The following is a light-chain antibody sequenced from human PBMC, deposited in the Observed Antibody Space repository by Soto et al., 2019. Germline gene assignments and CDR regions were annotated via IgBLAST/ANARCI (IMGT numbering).Light chain of an antibody. CDR3: QHLASFPLA. V-gene: IGKV1-9*01. Sequence: DIQLTQSPSFLSASVGDRVTITCRASQSISSHVAWYRQKSGKAPMLLIYAASTLQSGVPSRFSVSGSGTEFTLTISSLHPEDFAAYYCQHLASFPLAFGGGTTVEI. CDR2: AAS. J-gene: IGKJ4*01. CDR1: QSISSH.